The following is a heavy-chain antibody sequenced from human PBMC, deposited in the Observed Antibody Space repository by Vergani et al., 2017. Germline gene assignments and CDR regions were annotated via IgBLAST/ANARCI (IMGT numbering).Heavy chain of an antibody. CDR2: ISSSSSYI. J-gene: IGHJ3*02. Sequence: EVQLVESGGGLVKPGGSLRLSCAASGFTFSSYSMNRVRQAPGKGLEWVSSISSSSSYIYYADSVKGRFTISRDNAKNSLYLQMNSLRAEDTAVYYCARDSGLLIRAFDIWGQGTMVTVSS. D-gene: IGHD3-22*01. CDR1: GFTFSSYS. V-gene: IGHV3-21*01. CDR3: ARDSGLLIRAFDI.